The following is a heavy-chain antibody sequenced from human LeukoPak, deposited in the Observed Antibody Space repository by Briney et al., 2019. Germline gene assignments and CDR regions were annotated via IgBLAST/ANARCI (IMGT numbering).Heavy chain of an antibody. D-gene: IGHD3-16*01. CDR2: ISGSGGST. Sequence: GGSLRLSCAASGFTFSSYAMSWVRQAPGKGLEWVSAISGSGGSTYYADSVKGRFPISRDNSKNTLYLQMNSLRAEDTAVYYCAKLGGLYPHESYFDYWGQGTLVTVSS. V-gene: IGHV3-23*01. CDR1: GFTFSSYA. CDR3: AKLGGLYPHESYFDY. J-gene: IGHJ4*02.